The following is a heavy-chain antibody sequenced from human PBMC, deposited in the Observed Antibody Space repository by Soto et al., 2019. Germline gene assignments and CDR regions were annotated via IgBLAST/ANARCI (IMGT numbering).Heavy chain of an antibody. J-gene: IGHJ5*02. CDR3: ASPPRATARQGWCEP. CDR2: INHSGST. CDR1: GGSFSGYY. V-gene: IGHV4-34*01. D-gene: IGHD6-6*01. Sequence: QVQLQQWGAGLLKPSETLSLTCAVYGGSFSGYYWSWIRQPPGKGLEWIGEINHSGSTNYNPSLKSRVTISVDTAKNQFSLKLSSVTAADTAVYYCASPPRATARQGWCEPWGQGTLVTVSS.